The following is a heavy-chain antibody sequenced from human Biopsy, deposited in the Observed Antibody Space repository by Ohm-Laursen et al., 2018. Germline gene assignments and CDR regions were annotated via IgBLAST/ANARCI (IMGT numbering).Heavy chain of an antibody. J-gene: IGHJ4*02. D-gene: IGHD3-22*01. Sequence: ASVKVSCKTSGYTFTSYGISWVRQAPGKGLEWMGGFDPEDDRRLDAQKFQGRLTMSADTSTETAYMELVSLRSEDTAIYYCASLNYYDSSAPIDTIYFFEYWGQGTLVSVSS. CDR1: GYTFTSYG. CDR3: ASLNYYDSSAPIDTIYFFEY. V-gene: IGHV1-24*01. CDR2: FDPEDDRR.